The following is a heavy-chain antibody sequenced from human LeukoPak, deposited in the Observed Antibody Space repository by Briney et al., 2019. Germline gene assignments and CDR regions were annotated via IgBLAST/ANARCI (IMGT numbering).Heavy chain of an antibody. Sequence: GRSLRLSCAASGFAFDDYAMHWVRQAPGKGLEWVSGISWNSGSIGYADSVEGRFTISRDNAKNSLYLQMNSLRAEDTALYYCAKGRITMVRGVISLDFDYWGQGTLVTVSS. J-gene: IGHJ4*02. CDR3: AKGRITMVRGVISLDFDY. CDR1: GFAFDDYA. V-gene: IGHV3-9*01. CDR2: ISWNSGSI. D-gene: IGHD3-10*01.